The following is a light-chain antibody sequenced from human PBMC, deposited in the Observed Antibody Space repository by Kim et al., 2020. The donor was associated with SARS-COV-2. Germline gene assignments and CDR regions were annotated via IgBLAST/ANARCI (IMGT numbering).Light chain of an antibody. V-gene: IGKV3-20*01. J-gene: IGKJ4*01. CDR3: QQNGGS. CDR1: QSVTNDY. CDR2: AAS. Sequence: EVVLTQSPGTLSLSPGETATLSCWASQSVTNDYLAWYQQKPGQAPRLLIYAASSRATGIPDRFSGSGSGTDFTLTITRLEPEDFAVYYCQQNGGSFGGGTKLEI.